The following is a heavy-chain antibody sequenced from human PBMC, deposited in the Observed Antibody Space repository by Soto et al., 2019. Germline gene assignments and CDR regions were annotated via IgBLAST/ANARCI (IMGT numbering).Heavy chain of an antibody. V-gene: IGHV4-61*01. CDR3: ARDAPITGSSRVEYYGMDV. CDR1: GGSVSSGSYY. CDR2: IYYSGST. J-gene: IGHJ6*02. Sequence: SETLSLTCTVSGGSVSSGSYYWSWIRQPPGKGLEWIGYIYYSGSTNYNPSLKSRVTISVDTSKNQFSLKLSSVTAADTAVYYCARDAPITGSSRVEYYGMDVWGQGTTVTVSS. D-gene: IGHD1-20*01.